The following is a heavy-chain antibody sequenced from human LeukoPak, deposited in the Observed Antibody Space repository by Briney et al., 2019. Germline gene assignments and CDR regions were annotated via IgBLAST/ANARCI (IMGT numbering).Heavy chain of an antibody. V-gene: IGHV3-30-3*01. CDR2: ISYDGSNK. CDR3: ARDALYYYDSSGYPLGGLYAFDI. CDR1: GFTFSSYA. Sequence: GGSLRLSCAASGFTFSSYAMHWVRQAPGKGLEWLAVISYDGSNKYYADSVKGRFTISRDNSKNTLYLQMNSLRAEDTAVYYCARDALYYYDSSGYPLGGLYAFDIWGQGTMVTVSS. D-gene: IGHD3-22*01. J-gene: IGHJ3*02.